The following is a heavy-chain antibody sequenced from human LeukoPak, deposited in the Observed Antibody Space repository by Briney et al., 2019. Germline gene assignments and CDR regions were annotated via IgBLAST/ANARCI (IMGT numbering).Heavy chain of an antibody. CDR2: FRGSGGST. CDR1: GFTVSSNY. V-gene: IGHV3-23*01. J-gene: IGHJ4*02. D-gene: IGHD6-19*01. CDR3: AKGKYSSDWDYFDY. Sequence: PGGSLRLSCAASGFTVSSNYMSWVRQAPGKGLEWVSGFRGSGGSTYYADSVKGRFTISRDNSKNTLDLQMNSLRAEDTAVYYCAKGKYSSDWDYFDYWGQGTLVTVSS.